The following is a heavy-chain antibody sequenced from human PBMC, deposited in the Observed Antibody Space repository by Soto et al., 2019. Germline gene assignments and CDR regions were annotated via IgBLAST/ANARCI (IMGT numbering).Heavy chain of an antibody. CDR1: GFTLSSYS. D-gene: IGHD5-12*01. Sequence: PGGSLRLSCAASGFTLSSYSMNWVRQAPGKGLEWVSSISSSSSYVYYADSVKGRFTISRDNAKNSLYLQMNSLRAEDTAVYYCARDLRRDGYNQRLDYWGQGTLVTVSS. CDR3: ARDLRRDGYNQRLDY. V-gene: IGHV3-21*01. CDR2: ISSSSSYV. J-gene: IGHJ4*02.